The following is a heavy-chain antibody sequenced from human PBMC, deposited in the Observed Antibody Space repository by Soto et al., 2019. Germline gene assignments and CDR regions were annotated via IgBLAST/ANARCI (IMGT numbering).Heavy chain of an antibody. V-gene: IGHV3-30*03. J-gene: IGHJ5*02. CDR1: GFTFSSYG. Sequence: GGSLRLSCAASGFTFSSYGMHWVRQAPGKGLEWVAVISYDGSNKYYADSVKGRFTISRDNSKNTLYLQMNSLRAEDTAVYYCARTRLVVVVAATWFDPWGQGTLVTVSS. CDR3: ARTRLVVVVAATWFDP. D-gene: IGHD2-15*01. CDR2: ISYDGSNK.